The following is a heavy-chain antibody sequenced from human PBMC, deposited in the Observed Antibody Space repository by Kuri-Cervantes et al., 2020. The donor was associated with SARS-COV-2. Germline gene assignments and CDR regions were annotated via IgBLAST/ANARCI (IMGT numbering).Heavy chain of an antibody. J-gene: IGHJ4*02. V-gene: IGHV3-30*18. Sequence: LSLTCAASGFTFSRYGMLWVRQAPGKGLELVAVIRYDGGAEHYKDSVQGRFTISRDNSNNMLYLQMNSLEPEDTAVYYCVKEANSGWYGGDWGQGSLVTVSS. D-gene: IGHD6-13*01. CDR2: IRYDGGAE. CDR3: VKEANSGWYGGD. CDR1: GFTFSRYG.